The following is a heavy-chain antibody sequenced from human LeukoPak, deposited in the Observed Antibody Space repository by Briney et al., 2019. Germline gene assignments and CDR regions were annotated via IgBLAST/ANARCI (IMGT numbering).Heavy chain of an antibody. D-gene: IGHD3-3*01. J-gene: IGHJ4*02. CDR2: IYYGVYT. V-gene: IGHV4-39*01. CDR1: GDSISSNNYY. CDR3: QSRYLEWLLDY. Sequence: SETLSLTCTVSGDSISSNNYYWGWIRRPPGKGLEWIGSIYYGVYTYYNPSLKSRVTISVDTSKNQFSLKLSSVTAADTAMYYCQSRYLEWLLDYWGQGTLVTVSS.